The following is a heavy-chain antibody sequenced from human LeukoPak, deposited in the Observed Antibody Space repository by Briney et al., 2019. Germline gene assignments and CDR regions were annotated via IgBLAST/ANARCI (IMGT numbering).Heavy chain of an antibody. CDR1: GFIFNTYA. Sequence: GGSLRLSCAASGFIFNTYAMNWVRQAPGKGLEWVAVILHDGNKRFYADSVKGRFTISRDDSRKTVSLQMNGLRVEDTAIYYCTKSNSGTYGALDIWGQGTMVTVSS. J-gene: IGHJ3*02. V-gene: IGHV3-33*03. CDR3: TKSNSGTYGALDI. D-gene: IGHD1-26*01. CDR2: ILHDGNKR.